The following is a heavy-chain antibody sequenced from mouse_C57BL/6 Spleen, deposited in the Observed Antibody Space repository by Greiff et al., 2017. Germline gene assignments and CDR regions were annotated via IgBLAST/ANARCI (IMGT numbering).Heavy chain of an antibody. J-gene: IGHJ1*03. CDR3: TRDYYGSSRYFDV. CDR1: GYTFTDYE. V-gene: IGHV1-15*01. Sequence: VQLQQSGAELVRPGASVTLSCKASGYTFTDYEMHWVKQTPVHGLEWIGAIDPETGGTAYNQKFKGKAILTADKSSSTASMELRSLTSEDSAVYYCTRDYYGSSRYFDVWGTGTTVTVSS. D-gene: IGHD1-1*01. CDR2: IDPETGGT.